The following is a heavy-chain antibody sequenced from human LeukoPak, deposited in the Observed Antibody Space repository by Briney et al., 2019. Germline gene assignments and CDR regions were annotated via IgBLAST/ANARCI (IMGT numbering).Heavy chain of an antibody. CDR2: IIPIFGKP. CDR3: ARDEALNWFDS. J-gene: IGHJ5*01. CDR1: GYTFTNYG. V-gene: IGHV1-69*04. Sequence: ASVKVSCKASGYTFTNYGVNWMRQAPGQGLEWMGMIIPIFGKPSYAQKFQGRVTITADKSRSTVYMELNSLTSEDTAMYYCARDEALNWFDSWGQGTLVTVSS.